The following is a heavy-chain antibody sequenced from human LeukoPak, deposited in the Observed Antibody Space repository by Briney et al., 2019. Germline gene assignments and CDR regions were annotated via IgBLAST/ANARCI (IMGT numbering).Heavy chain of an antibody. D-gene: IGHD5-12*01. J-gene: IGHJ4*02. CDR1: GYSFTTYW. V-gene: IGHV5-51*01. Sequence: GESLKISFKGSGYSFTTYWIAWVRQMPGKGLEWMGIIYPGDSDTRYSPSFQGQVTISADKSISTAYLQWSSLKSSDTAMYYCARPLRSGYLLDYWGQGTLVTVSS. CDR2: IYPGDSDT. CDR3: ARPLRSGYLLDY.